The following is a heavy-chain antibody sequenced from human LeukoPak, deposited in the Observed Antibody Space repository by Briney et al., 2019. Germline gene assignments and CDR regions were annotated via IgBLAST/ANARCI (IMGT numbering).Heavy chain of an antibody. J-gene: IGHJ4*02. V-gene: IGHV3-30-3*01. D-gene: IGHD6-6*01. CDR1: GFTFSSYA. CDR3: ARGNSSPYYFDY. Sequence: GRSLRHSCAASGFTFSSYAMHWVRQAPGKGLEWVAVISYDGSNKYYADSVKGRFTISRDNSKNTLYLQMNSLRAEDTAVYYCARGNSSPYYFDYWGQGTLVTVSS. CDR2: ISYDGSNK.